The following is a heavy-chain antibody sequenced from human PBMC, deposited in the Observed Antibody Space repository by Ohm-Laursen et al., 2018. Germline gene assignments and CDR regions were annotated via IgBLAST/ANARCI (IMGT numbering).Heavy chain of an antibody. CDR1: GGTFDSYA. Sequence: ASVKVSCKASGGTFDSYAVSWVRQAPGQGLEWMGWISAYNGNTNYAQKVQGRVTMTTDTSTSTAYMELRSLRSDDTAVYYCARDQEMVVTGNPWGQGTLVTVSS. CDR3: ARDQEMVVTGNP. J-gene: IGHJ5*02. V-gene: IGHV1-18*01. D-gene: IGHD4-23*01. CDR2: ISAYNGNT.